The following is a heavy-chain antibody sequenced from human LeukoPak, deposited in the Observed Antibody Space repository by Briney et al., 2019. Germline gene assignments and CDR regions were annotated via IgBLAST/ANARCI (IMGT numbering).Heavy chain of an antibody. V-gene: IGHV1-2*02. CDR1: GYTFTIYY. D-gene: IGHD3-10*01. Sequence: GASVTVSFKASGYTFTIYYMHWVRQAPGQGLEWMGWINPNSGGTNYAQKFQGRVTMTRDTSISTAYMELSRLRSDDTAVYYCARHYYGSGSYFIDAFDIWGQGTMVTVSS. CDR3: ARHYYGSGSYFIDAFDI. J-gene: IGHJ3*02. CDR2: INPNSGGT.